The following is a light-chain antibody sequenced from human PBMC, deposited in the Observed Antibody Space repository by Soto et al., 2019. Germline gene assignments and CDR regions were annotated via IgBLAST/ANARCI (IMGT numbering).Light chain of an antibody. CDR1: QSISSW. Sequence: DIQLTQSPSTLSASVGDRATITCRASQSISSWLAWYQQKPGKAPKLLVYKASSLESGVPSRFSGSGSGTEFTLTIITLQPDDFATYYCQQYEAYPLTFGGGTKVEI. V-gene: IGKV1-5*03. J-gene: IGKJ4*01. CDR2: KAS. CDR3: QQYEAYPLT.